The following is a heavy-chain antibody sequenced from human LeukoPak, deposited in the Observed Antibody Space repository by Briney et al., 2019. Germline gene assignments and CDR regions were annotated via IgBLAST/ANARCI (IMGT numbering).Heavy chain of an antibody. CDR2: IRSKANSYAT. CDR3: TRIGSYRTSQDDY. D-gene: IGHD1-26*01. Sequence: EGSLRLSCAASGFTFSGSAMHWVRQASGKGLEWVGRIRSKANSYATAYAASVKGRFTISRDDSKNTAYLQMNSLKTEDTAVYYCTRIGSYRTSQDDYWGQGTLVTVSS. CDR1: GFTFSGSA. V-gene: IGHV3-73*01. J-gene: IGHJ4*02.